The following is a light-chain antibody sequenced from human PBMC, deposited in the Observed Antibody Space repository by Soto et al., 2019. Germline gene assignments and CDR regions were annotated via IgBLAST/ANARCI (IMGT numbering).Light chain of an antibody. CDR1: QGIRND. Sequence: AIQMTQSPSSLSASVGDRVTITCRASQGIRNDLGWYQQKPGKAPKLLIYSAFTLHSGVPSRFSGSGSGTEFTLTISSLQPEDFANYYCLQDDAYPLTFGGGTKVEIK. CDR2: SAF. CDR3: LQDDAYPLT. V-gene: IGKV1-6*01. J-gene: IGKJ4*01.